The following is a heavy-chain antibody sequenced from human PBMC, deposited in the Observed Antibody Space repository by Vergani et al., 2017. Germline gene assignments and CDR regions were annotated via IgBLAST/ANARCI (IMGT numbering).Heavy chain of an antibody. V-gene: IGHV3-23*01. D-gene: IGHD3-10*01. CDR3: AKDPGRTAYYYYGMDV. J-gene: IGHJ6*02. Sequence: EVQLLESGGGLVQPGGSLRLSCAASGFTFSSYAMNWVRQAPGKGLEWVSTIRGSGGSTYYADSVKGRFTISRDNSKNTLYLQMNSLRAEDTAVYYCAKDPGRTAYYYYGMDVWGQGTTVTVSS. CDR1: GFTFSSYA. CDR2: IRGSGGST.